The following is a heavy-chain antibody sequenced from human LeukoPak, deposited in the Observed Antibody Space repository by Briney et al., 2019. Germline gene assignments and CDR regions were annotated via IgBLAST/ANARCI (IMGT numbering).Heavy chain of an antibody. J-gene: IGHJ4*02. D-gene: IGHD2-15*01. CDR1: GLTFRSYN. CDR3: ARGYWDIVVVVAANFDY. V-gene: IGHV3-21*01. Sequence: PGWYLRLSGQDFGLTFRSYNMNWVRQAPGKGLDWVSSINSTRSYIYYADSVKGRFTISRDNAKNSLYLQMNSLRAEDTAVYYCARGYWDIVVVVAANFDYWGQGTLVTVSS. CDR2: INSTRSYI.